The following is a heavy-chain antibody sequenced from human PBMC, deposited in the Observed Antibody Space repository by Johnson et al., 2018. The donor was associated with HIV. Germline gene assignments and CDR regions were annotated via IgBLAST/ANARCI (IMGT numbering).Heavy chain of an antibody. CDR2: ISSSGSPI. Sequence: QVQLVESGGGLVKPGGSLRLSCAASGFTFSDYYMSWIRQAPGKGLEWVSHISSSGSPINYADSVKGRFSISRDSAKNSLYLQMDSLRAEDTAVYCCARDREYGLAWGWAFDIWGQGTMVSVSS. V-gene: IGHV3-11*04. CDR3: ARDREYGLAWGWAFDI. CDR1: GFTFSDYY. J-gene: IGHJ3*02. D-gene: IGHD3-10*01.